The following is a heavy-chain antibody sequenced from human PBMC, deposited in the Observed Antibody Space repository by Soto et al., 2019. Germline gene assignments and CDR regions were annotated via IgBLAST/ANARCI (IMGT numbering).Heavy chain of an antibody. Sequence: GGSLRLSCAASGFTFSSYGMHWVRQAPGKGLEWVAVISYDGSNKYYADSVKGRFTISRDNSKNTLYLQMNSLRAEDTAVYYCAKDKQWLAGGGALDYWGQGTLVTVSS. CDR3: AKDKQWLAGGGALDY. CDR2: ISYDGSNK. J-gene: IGHJ4*02. CDR1: GFTFSSYG. V-gene: IGHV3-30*18. D-gene: IGHD6-19*01.